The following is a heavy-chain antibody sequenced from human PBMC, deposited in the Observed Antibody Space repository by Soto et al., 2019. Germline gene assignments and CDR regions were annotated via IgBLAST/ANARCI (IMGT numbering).Heavy chain of an antibody. CDR2: IYYSGST. CDR1: GGSISSSSYY. CDR3: ARQITMVRGVTLYYFDY. V-gene: IGHV4-39*01. D-gene: IGHD3-10*01. J-gene: IGHJ4*02. Sequence: PSETLSLTCTVSGGSISSSSYYWGWIRQPPGKGLEWIGSIYYSGSTYYNPSLKSRVTISVDTSKNQFSLKLSSVTAADTAVYYCARQITMVRGVTLYYFDYWGQGTLVTVSS.